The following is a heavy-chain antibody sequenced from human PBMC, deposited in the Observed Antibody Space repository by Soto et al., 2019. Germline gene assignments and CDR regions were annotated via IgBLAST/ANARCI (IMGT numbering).Heavy chain of an antibody. CDR1: GYIFTDFA. CDR3: ARDACSSACFDY. D-gene: IGHD2-2*01. J-gene: IGHJ4*02. V-gene: IGHV1-3*01. Sequence: QGQLVQSGAEVEKPGASVKVSCKASGYIFTDFAIHWVRQAPGQGLEWMGWFNAGNGNIKWSQKFQGRITLTGDASASTAYMELSSLRSEDTAIYYCARDACSSACFDYWGQGTLVTVSS. CDR2: FNAGNGNI.